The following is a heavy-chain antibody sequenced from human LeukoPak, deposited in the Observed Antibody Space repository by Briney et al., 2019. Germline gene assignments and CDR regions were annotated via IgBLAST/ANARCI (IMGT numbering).Heavy chain of an antibody. CDR1: GGTFSSYA. V-gene: IGHV1-69*04. CDR3: ARARPDGSGILFDY. J-gene: IGHJ4*02. CDR2: IIPILGIA. D-gene: IGHD3-22*01. Sequence: SVKVSCKASGGTFSSYAISWVRQAPGQGLEWMGRIIPILGIANYAQKFQGRVTITADKSTSTAYMELSSLRSEDTAVYYCARARPDGSGILFDYRGQGTLVTVSS.